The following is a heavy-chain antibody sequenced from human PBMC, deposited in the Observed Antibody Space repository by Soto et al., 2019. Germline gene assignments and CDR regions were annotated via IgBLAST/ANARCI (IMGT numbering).Heavy chain of an antibody. CDR3: ARAARPVDTAMPSPHAFDI. CDR2: IIPILGTA. V-gene: IGHV1-69*01. CDR1: GGTFSSYA. D-gene: IGHD5-18*01. Sequence: QVQLVQSGAEVKKPGSSVKVSCKASGGTFSSYAISWGRQAPGQGLEWMGGIIPILGTANYAQTFQGRVTITADESTSTAYMELSSLRSDDTAVYYCARAARPVDTAMPSPHAFDIWGQGTMVTVSS. J-gene: IGHJ3*02.